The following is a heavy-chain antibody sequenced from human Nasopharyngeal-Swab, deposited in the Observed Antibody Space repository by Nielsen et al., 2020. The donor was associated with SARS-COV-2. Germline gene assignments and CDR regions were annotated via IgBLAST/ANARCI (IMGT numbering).Heavy chain of an antibody. CDR1: GYTFTSYA. Sequence: ASVKVSCKASGYTFTSYAMHWVRQAPGQRLEWMGWINAGNGNTKYSQKFQGRVTITRDTSASTAYMELSSLRSEDTAVYYCARDLTALNYDILTGYFSDAFDIWGQGTMVTVSS. D-gene: IGHD3-9*01. CDR2: INAGNGNT. V-gene: IGHV1-3*01. J-gene: IGHJ3*02. CDR3: ARDLTALNYDILTGYFSDAFDI.